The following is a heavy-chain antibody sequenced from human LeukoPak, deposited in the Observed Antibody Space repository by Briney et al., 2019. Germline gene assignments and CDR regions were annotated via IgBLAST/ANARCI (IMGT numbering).Heavy chain of an antibody. D-gene: IGHD1-1*01. CDR2: ISSSSNK. J-gene: IGHJ4*02. Sequence: GGSLRLSCAASGFTFSSYSMNWVRQAPGKGLEWVSSISSSSNKYYADSLKGRFTISRDNAKNSLYLQMSSLRAEDTAVYYCVRHRTASDYWGQGALVTVSS. CDR1: GFTFSSYS. CDR3: VRHRTASDY. V-gene: IGHV3-21*01.